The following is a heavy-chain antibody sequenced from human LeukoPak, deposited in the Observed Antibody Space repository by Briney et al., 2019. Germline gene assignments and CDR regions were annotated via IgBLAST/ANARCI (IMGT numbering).Heavy chain of an antibody. V-gene: IGHV3-11*04. D-gene: IGHD3-10*01. Sequence: PGGSLRLSCAVSGFTFSDHYMSWIRQAPGKGLEWVSYISRSSSTYYADSVKGRFTISRDNAKNSLYLQMNSLRAEDTAVYYCARDYYGSGSYYVFDYWGQGTLVTVSS. CDR1: GFTFSDHY. J-gene: IGHJ4*02. CDR2: ISRSSST. CDR3: ARDYYGSGSYYVFDY.